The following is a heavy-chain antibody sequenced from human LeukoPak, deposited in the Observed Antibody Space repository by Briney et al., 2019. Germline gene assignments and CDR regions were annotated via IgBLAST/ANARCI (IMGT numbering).Heavy chain of an antibody. CDR2: MNQDGSEK. Sequence: GGSLRLSCAASGFTFRNYWMSWVRQAPGKGLEWVANMNQDGSEKYHVDSVKGRFTISRDNSKNSLYLQMNSLRTEDTALYYCANHAGDDYGGSWGQGTLVTVSS. CDR3: ANHAGDDYGGS. V-gene: IGHV3-7*05. CDR1: GFTFRNYW. D-gene: IGHD4-23*01. J-gene: IGHJ5*02.